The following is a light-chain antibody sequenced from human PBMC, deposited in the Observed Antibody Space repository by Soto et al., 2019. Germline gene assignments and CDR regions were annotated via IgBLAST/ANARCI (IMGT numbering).Light chain of an antibody. J-gene: IGLJ2*01. V-gene: IGLV2-14*01. CDR1: SSDVGGYNY. CDR3: SSYTSGSSNEV. Sequence: QSVPTQPPSASGSPGQSITISCTGTSSDVGGYNYVSWYQQHPGKAPKLMIYEVSKRPSGVSNRFSGSKSGNTASLTLSGLQVEDEDEYYCSSYTSGSSNEVFGAGTKLTVL. CDR2: EVS.